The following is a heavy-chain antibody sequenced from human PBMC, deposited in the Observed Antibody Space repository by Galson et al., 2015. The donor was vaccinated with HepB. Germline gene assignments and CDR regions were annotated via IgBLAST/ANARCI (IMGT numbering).Heavy chain of an antibody. CDR2: INTNTGNP. CDR3: ASASSGWYRDAFDI. CDR1: GYTFTSYA. V-gene: IGHV7-4-1*02. D-gene: IGHD6-19*01. J-gene: IGHJ3*02. Sequence: SVKVSCKASGYTFTSYAMNWVRQAPGQGLEWMGWINTNTGNPTYAQGFTGRFVFSLDTSVSTAYLQISSLKAEDTAVYYCASASSGWYRDAFDIWGQGTMVTVSS.